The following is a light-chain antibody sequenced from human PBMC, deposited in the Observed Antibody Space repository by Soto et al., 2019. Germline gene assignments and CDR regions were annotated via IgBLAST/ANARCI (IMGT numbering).Light chain of an antibody. CDR3: QQYDNYPWT. Sequence: EIVLTQSPGTLSLSPGERATLSCRASQSVSSSYLAWYQQKPGQAPRLLIYGASSRATGIPDRFSGSGSGTDFTLTISRLEPEDFGTYYCQQYDNYPWTFGQGTKVDIK. CDR1: QSVSSSY. V-gene: IGKV3-20*01. J-gene: IGKJ1*01. CDR2: GAS.